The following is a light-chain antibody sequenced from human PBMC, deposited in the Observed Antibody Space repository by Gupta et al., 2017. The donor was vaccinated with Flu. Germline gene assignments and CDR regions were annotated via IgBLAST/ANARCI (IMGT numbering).Light chain of an antibody. CDR1: QSVRDH. CDR3: QQSFSTPHN. V-gene: IGKV1-39*01. J-gene: IGKJ2*01. Sequence: DLQMTQSPSSLSASVGDRVTITCRASQSVRDHLNWYQQKPGKATELLIYAASSLQSGVPSRFSGDGSGTDFTLTVSSLQPEVFASYSCQQSFSTPHNFGQGTKLQIK. CDR2: AAS.